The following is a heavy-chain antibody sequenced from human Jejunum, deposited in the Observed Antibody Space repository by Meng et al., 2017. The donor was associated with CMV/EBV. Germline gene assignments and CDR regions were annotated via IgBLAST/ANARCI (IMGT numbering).Heavy chain of an antibody. J-gene: IGHJ4*02. D-gene: IGHD4-23*01. V-gene: IGHV4-34*01. CDR2: INHSGST. CDR1: GSFSGYY. Sequence: GSFSGYYWSWIRQPPGKGLEWIGEINHSGSTDYNPSLKSRVTISVDTSENHFSLNLRSVTAADTAVYYCSRLRPNYGGNRYYSDYWGQGTLVTVSS. CDR3: SRLRPNYGGNRYYSDY.